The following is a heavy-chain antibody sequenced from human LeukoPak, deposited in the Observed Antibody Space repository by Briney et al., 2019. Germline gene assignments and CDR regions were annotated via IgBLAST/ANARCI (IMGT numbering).Heavy chain of an antibody. CDR3: TTDSPDCSSTSCYPRYYYYYMDV. D-gene: IGHD2-2*01. V-gene: IGHV3-15*01. CDR1: GFTFSNAW. Sequence: GGSLRLSCAASGFTFSNAWMSWVRQAPGKGLERVGRIKSKTDGGTTDYAAPVKGRFTISRDDSKNTLYLQMDSLKTEDTAVYYCTTDSPDCSSTSCYPRYYYYYMDVWGKGTTVTVSS. J-gene: IGHJ6*03. CDR2: IKSKTDGGTT.